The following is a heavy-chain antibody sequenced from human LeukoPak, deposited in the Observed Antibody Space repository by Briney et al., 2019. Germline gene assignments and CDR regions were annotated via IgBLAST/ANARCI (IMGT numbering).Heavy chain of an antibody. J-gene: IGHJ5*02. CDR2: IYYSGST. V-gene: IGHV4-31*03. CDR1: GGSISSGGYY. CDR3: ARRSEYHWFDP. D-gene: IGHD2-2*01. Sequence: SETLSLTCTVSGGSISSGGYYWSWIRQHPGKGLKWIGYIYYSGSTYYNPSLKSRVTISVDTSRNQFSLRLSSVTAADTAVYYCARRSEYHWFDPWGQGTLVTVSS.